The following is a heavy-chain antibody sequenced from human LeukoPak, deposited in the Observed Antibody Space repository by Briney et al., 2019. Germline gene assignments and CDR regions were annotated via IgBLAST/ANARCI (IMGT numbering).Heavy chain of an antibody. CDR2: FYTSGSS. CDR1: GGSISSGTYY. CDR3: ARGPYAWGYIDY. J-gene: IGHJ4*02. Sequence: SETLSLTCTVSGGSISSGTYYWSWIRQPAGKGLEWIGRFYTSGSSNYNPSLKSRVTISVDTSKNQFSLKRSSVTAAETALYFCARGPYAWGYIDYWGQGTLVTVSS. V-gene: IGHV4-61*02. D-gene: IGHD7-27*01.